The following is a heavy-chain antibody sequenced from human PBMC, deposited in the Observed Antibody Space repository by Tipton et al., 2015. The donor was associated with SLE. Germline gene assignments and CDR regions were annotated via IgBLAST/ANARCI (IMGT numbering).Heavy chain of an antibody. J-gene: IGHJ1*01. Sequence: QVQLVQSGAEVKKPGASVKVSCKASGYTFTSYGISWVRQAPGQGLEWMGWISAYNGNTNYAQKLQGRVTMTTYTSTSTAYMELRSLRSDDTAAYYCARDRFCSRTSCYPGYFQHWGQGTLVTVSS. CDR3: ARDRFCSRTSCYPGYFQH. D-gene: IGHD2-2*01. V-gene: IGHV1-18*01. CDR1: GYTFTSYG. CDR2: ISAYNGNT.